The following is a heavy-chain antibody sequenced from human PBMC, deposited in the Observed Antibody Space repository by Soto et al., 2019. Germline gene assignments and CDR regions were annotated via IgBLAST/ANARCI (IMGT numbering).Heavy chain of an antibody. CDR1: GYTFTSYA. V-gene: IGHV1-3*01. D-gene: IGHD6-19*01. J-gene: IGHJ6*02. Sequence: QVKLVQSGAEVKKPGASVKVSCKASGYTFTSYAMHWVRQAPGQRLEWMGWINAGNGNTKYSQKFQGRVTITRDTSASTAYMEMSSLRSEDTAVYYCAGTNIAVAGHYYYYGMDVWGQGTTVTVSS. CDR2: INAGNGNT. CDR3: AGTNIAVAGHYYYYGMDV.